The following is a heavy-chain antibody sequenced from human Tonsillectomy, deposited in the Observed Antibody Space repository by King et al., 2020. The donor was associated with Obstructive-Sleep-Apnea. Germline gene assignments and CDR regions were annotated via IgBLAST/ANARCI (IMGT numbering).Heavy chain of an antibody. Sequence: QLVQSGGGVVQPGRSLRLSCAASGFTFSSYDIHWVRQAPGKGLEWVAVISYDGSNKYYVDSVKGRFTISRDNSKNMLFLQMNSLRPEDTAVYYCAKGDLGSIDCSNTSCYFPEATYWVQGTLVTVSS. D-gene: IGHD2-2*01. CDR2: ISYDGSNK. CDR3: AKGDLGSIDCSNTSCYFPEATY. J-gene: IGHJ4*02. V-gene: IGHV3-30*18. CDR1: GFTFSSYD.